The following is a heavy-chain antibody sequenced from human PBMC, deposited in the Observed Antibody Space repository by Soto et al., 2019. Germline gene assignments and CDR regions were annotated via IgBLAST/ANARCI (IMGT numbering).Heavy chain of an antibody. CDR1: GGSFTSNNW. V-gene: IGHV4-4*02. J-gene: IGHJ4*02. CDR2: IYRTGST. Sequence: QVQLQESGPGLVKPSGTLSLTCAVSGGSFTSNNWWSWVRQPPGQGLEWIGEIYRTGSTNYNPSLQSRVTISLDKSQNQFPLKVTSLTAADTAVYYCASRDPGTSVDYWGQGTLVTVPS. D-gene: IGHD1-7*01. CDR3: ASRDPGTSVDY.